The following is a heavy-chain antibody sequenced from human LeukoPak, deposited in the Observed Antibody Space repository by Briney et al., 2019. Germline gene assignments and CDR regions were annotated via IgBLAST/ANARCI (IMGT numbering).Heavy chain of an antibody. CDR2: ISSSSSTI. CDR3: ARDRHYYDSSGYYFDY. D-gene: IGHD3-22*01. CDR1: GITLSNYG. Sequence: PGGSLRLSCAVSGITLSNYGMSWVRQAPGKGLEWVSYISSSSSTIYYADSVKGRFTISRDNAKNSLYLQMNSLRAEDTAVYYCARDRHYYDSSGYYFDYWGQGTLVTVSS. V-gene: IGHV3-48*04. J-gene: IGHJ4*02.